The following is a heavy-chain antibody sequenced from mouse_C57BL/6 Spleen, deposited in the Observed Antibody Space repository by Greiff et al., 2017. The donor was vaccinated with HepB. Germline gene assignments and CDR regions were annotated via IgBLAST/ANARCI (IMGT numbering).Heavy chain of an antibody. CDR1: GFNIKDDY. D-gene: IGHD2-4*01. J-gene: IGHJ2*01. V-gene: IGHV14-4*01. CDR2: IDPENGDT. Sequence: VQLKQSGAELVRPGASVKLSCTASGFNIKDDYMHWVKQRPEQGLEWIGWIDPENGDTEYASKFQGKATITADTSSNTAYLQLSSLTSEDTAVYYCSYDYEGYWGQGTTLTVSS. CDR3: SYDYEGY.